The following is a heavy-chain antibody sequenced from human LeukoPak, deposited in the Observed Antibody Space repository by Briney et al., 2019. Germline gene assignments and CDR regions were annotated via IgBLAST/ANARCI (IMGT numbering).Heavy chain of an antibody. Sequence: GGSLRLSCAASGFTFSSYSMNWVRQAPGKGLEWVSSISSSSSYIYYADSVKGRFTISRDNAKNSLYLQMNSLRAEDTAVYYCARAQQPDTAMALNYYYYMDVWGKGTTVTVSS. CDR2: ISSSSSYI. V-gene: IGHV3-21*01. CDR1: GFTFSSYS. J-gene: IGHJ6*03. CDR3: ARAQQPDTAMALNYYYYMDV. D-gene: IGHD5-18*01.